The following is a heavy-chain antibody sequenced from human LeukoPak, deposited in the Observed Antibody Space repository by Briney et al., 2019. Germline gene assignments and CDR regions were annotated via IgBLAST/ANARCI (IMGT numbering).Heavy chain of an antibody. CDR2: ISAYNGNT. D-gene: IGHD5-12*01. CDR1: GYTFTSYG. CDR3: ARGDLRIVATICFDY. J-gene: IGHJ4*02. Sequence: GASVKVSCKASGYTFTSYGISWVRQAPGQGLEWMGWISAYNGNTNYAQKLQGRVTMTTDTSTSTAYMELRSLRSDDTAVYYCARGDLRIVATICFDYWGQGTLVTVSS. V-gene: IGHV1-18*04.